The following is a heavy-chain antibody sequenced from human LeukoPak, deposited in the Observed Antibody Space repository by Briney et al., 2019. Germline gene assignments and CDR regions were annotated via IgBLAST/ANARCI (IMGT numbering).Heavy chain of an antibody. J-gene: IGHJ5*02. D-gene: IGHD3-10*01. V-gene: IGHV4-59*01. CDR2: IFYSGST. CDR1: GGSISSYY. CDR3: ARAGPWQIDP. Sequence: SETLSLTCTVSGGSISSYYWTWIRQPPGKGLEWIGHIFYSGSTNYKPSLKCRVTISVDRSNNQFSLKPRSVTAADTAVYYCARAGPWQIDPWGQGTLVTVSS.